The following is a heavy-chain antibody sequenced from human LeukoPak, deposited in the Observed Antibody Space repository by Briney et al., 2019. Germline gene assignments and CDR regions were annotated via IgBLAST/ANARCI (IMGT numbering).Heavy chain of an antibody. CDR3: ARLRRTTVVTDAFGI. V-gene: IGHV4-59*08. J-gene: IGHJ3*02. D-gene: IGHD4-23*01. CDR1: GGSISSYY. Sequence: SETLSLTCTVSGGSISSYYWSWIRQPPGKGLEWIGYIYYSGSTNYNPSLKSRVTISVDTSKNQFSLKLSSVTAADTAVYYCARLRRTTVVTDAFGIWGQGTMVTVSS. CDR2: IYYSGST.